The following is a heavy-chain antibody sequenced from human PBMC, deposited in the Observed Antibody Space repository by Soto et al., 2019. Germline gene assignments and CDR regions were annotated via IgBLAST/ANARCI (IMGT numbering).Heavy chain of an antibody. D-gene: IGHD1-26*01. V-gene: IGHV4-59*11. J-gene: IGHJ6*02. CDR2: IYYRGST. Sequence: LSLTCTVSGGSISSHYWSWVRQAPGKGLEWIGHIYYRGSTSYNPSLRSRSTISVDTSNNQFSLKLNSVTTADTAVYYCARDGREASGMDVWGQGTKVTVSS. CDR1: GGSISSHY. CDR3: ARDGREASGMDV.